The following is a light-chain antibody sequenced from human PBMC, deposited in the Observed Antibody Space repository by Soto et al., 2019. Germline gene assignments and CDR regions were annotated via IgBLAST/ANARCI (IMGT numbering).Light chain of an antibody. CDR2: RAS. V-gene: IGKV3-15*01. Sequence: EIVMTQSPATLSVSPGESATLSCRASQNIYYNVAWYQHRPGQAPRLLIYRASTRAPGVPARFSGSGSGTEFTLTTSSLQPEDFTVYSCLQYHNLWPVGQGTKVDSK. CDR3: LQYHNLWP. CDR1: QNIYYN. J-gene: IGKJ1*01.